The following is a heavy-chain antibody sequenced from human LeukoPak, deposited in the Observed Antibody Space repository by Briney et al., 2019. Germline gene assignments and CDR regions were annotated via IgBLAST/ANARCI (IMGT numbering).Heavy chain of an antibody. J-gene: IGHJ1*01. CDR3: ASHDTYYYDSSGYLQH. CDR1: GGSFSGYY. CDR2: INHSGST. Sequence: PSETLSLTCAVYGGSFSGYYWSWIRQPPGKGLEWIGDINHSGSTNYNPSLKSRVTISVDTSKNQFSLKLSSVTAADTAVYYCASHDTYYYDSSGYLQHWGQGTLVTVSS. D-gene: IGHD3-22*01. V-gene: IGHV4-34*01.